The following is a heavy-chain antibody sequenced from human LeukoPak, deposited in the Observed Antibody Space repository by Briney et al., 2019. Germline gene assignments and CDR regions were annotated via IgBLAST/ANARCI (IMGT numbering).Heavy chain of an antibody. CDR1: GYTFTAYY. J-gene: IGHJ4*02. Sequence: GASVKVSCKASGYTFTAYYMHWVRQAPGPGLEWLGWIDPNSGGTNYAQKFQGRVTMTRDTSISTAYMELSSLRSDDTAVDFCTTLIASAAKTYFDYWGQGTVVIVSS. V-gene: IGHV1-2*02. D-gene: IGHD6-25*01. CDR2: IDPNSGGT. CDR3: TTLIASAAKTYFDY.